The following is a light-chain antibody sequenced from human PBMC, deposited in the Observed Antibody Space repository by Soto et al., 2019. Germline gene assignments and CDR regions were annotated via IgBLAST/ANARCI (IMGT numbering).Light chain of an antibody. CDR2: DAS. J-gene: IGKJ4*01. CDR3: QQYGDWPGA. CDR1: QSVGSK. Sequence: EIVMTQSPPTLSVSPGERATLSCRASQSVGSKLARHQQRPGQAPRLLIYDASNRATGIAARFSGSGSGTEFSLTISSLQSEDFAVYSCQQYGDWPGAFGGGAKVELK. V-gene: IGKV3D-15*01.